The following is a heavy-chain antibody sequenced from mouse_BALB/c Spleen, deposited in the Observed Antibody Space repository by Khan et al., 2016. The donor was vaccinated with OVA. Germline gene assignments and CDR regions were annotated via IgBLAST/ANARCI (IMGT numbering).Heavy chain of an antibody. CDR2: ISTGGHYT. CDR1: GFTFSTYG. Sequence: EVQLVESGGDLVEPGGSLKLSCAASGFTFSTYGMPWVRQTPDKRLEWVATISTGGHYTYYPDSVRGRFTISRDNAKNTLYLQMTMLKDEKTAMFYWARLAYYYDSEGFAYWGQGTLVTVSA. CDR3: ARLAYYYDSEGFAY. V-gene: IGHV5-6*01. D-gene: IGHD1-1*01. J-gene: IGHJ3*01.